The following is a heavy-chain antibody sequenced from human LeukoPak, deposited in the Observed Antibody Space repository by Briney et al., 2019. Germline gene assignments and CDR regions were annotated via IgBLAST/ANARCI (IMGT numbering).Heavy chain of an antibody. CDR2: INHSGST. J-gene: IGHJ4*02. D-gene: IGHD2-15*01. CDR3: ARGPRDGPRWSLRILPFDY. V-gene: IGHV4-34*01. Sequence: PSETLSLTCAVYGGSFSGYYWSWIRQPPGKGLEWIGEINHSGSTNYNPSLKSRVTISVDTSKNQFSLKLSSVTAADTAVYYCARGPRDGPRWSLRILPFDYWGQGTLVTVSS. CDR1: GGSFSGYY.